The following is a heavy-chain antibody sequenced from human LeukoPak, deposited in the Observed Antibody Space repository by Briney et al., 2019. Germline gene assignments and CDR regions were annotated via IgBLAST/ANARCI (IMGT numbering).Heavy chain of an antibody. J-gene: IGHJ4*02. V-gene: IGHV1-18*01. CDR2: ISAYNGNT. Sequence: ASVKVSCKASGYTFTSYGISWVRQAPGQGLEWMGWISAYNGNTNYAQKLQGGVTMTTGTSTSTAYMELRSLRSDDTAVYYCAVAYYYDSSGYWWGQGTLVTVSS. CDR3: AVAYYYDSSGYW. D-gene: IGHD3-22*01. CDR1: GYTFTSYG.